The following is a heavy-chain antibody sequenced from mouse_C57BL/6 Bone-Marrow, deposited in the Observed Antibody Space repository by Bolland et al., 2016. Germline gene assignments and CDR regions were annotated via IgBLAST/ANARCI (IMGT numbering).Heavy chain of an antibody. V-gene: IGHV1-81*01. J-gene: IGHJ3*01. Sequence: EIYPRSGNTYYNEKFKGKATLTADKYSSTAYMELRSLTSEDSAVYFCARYYGRAYWGQGTLV. CDR3: ARYYGRAY. D-gene: IGHD1-1*01. CDR2: IYPRSGNT.